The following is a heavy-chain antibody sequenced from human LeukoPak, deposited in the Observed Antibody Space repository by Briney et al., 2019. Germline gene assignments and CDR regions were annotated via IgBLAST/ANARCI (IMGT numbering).Heavy chain of an antibody. CDR2: INAYNGNT. CDR3: ARDPFNYYDSSGYPAEYFQH. J-gene: IGHJ1*01. Sequence: ASVKVSCKASGYTFTSYGISWVRQAPGQGLEWIGWINAYNGNTNYAQKLQGRVTMTTDTSTSTAYMELRSLRSDDTAVYYCARDPFNYYDSSGYPAEYFQHWGQGTLVTVSS. CDR1: GYTFTSYG. D-gene: IGHD3-22*01. V-gene: IGHV1-18*01.